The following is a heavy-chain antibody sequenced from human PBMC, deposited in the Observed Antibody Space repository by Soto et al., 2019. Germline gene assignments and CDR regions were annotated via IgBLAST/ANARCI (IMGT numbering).Heavy chain of an antibody. CDR2: IYHSGST. J-gene: IGHJ6*02. D-gene: IGHD3-3*01. V-gene: IGHV4-4*02. CDR1: GGSISGSNW. Sequence: SETLSLTCAVSGGSISGSNWWSFVRQPLGKGLEWIGEIYHSGSTNYNPSLKSRVTISVDKPKNQFSLKLSSVTAADTAVYYCARDSRSDFWSGYYADYYGMDVWGQGTTVTVSS. CDR3: ARDSRSDFWSGYYADYYGMDV.